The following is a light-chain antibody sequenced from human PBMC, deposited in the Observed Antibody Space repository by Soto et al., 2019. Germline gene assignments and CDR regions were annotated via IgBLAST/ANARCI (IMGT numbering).Light chain of an antibody. CDR2: DVS. CDR3: SSYTSSSTLLVV. Sequence: QSVLPQPASVSGSPGQSITISCTGTSSDVGGYNYVSWYQQHPGKAPKLMIYDVSNRPSGVSNRFSGSKSDNTASLTISGLQAEDEADYYCSSYTSSSTLLVVFGGGTKLTVL. CDR1: SSDVGGYNY. V-gene: IGLV2-14*01. J-gene: IGLJ2*01.